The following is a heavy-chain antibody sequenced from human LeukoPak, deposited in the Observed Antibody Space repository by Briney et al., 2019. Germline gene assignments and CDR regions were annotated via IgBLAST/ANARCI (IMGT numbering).Heavy chain of an antibody. D-gene: IGHD6-13*01. J-gene: IGHJ4*02. Sequence: PSETLSLTCTVSGGSLRSGDYCWGWIRQPPGKGLEWIGTIYYSGSTYYNPTLKSRLTISVDTSKNQFSLKLRSVTAADTAVYYCARLLAAAGAGGTPDYWGQGTLVTVSS. CDR3: ARLLAAAGAGGTPDY. V-gene: IGHV4-39*01. CDR2: IYYSGST. CDR1: GGSLRSGDYC.